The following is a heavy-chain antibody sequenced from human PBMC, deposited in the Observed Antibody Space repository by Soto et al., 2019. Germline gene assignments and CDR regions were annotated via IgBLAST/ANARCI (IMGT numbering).Heavy chain of an antibody. D-gene: IGHD6-13*01. J-gene: IGHJ5*02. Sequence: PSETLSLTCTVSGGSISSSSYYWGWIRQPPGKGLEWIGSIYYSGSTYYNPSLKSRVTISVDTSKNQFSLKLSSVTAADTAVYYCARQIEVIAAASAMGTVPFDPWGQGTLVTVSS. CDR2: IYYSGST. V-gene: IGHV4-39*01. CDR3: ARQIEVIAAASAMGTVPFDP. CDR1: GGSISSSSYY.